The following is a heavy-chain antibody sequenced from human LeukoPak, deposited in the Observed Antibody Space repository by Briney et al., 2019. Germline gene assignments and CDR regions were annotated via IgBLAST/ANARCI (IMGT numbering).Heavy chain of an antibody. D-gene: IGHD2-15*01. CDR1: GFIFSNYA. CDR3: ARDGADIVVVVAAEARFVFDY. J-gene: IGHJ4*02. Sequence: GGSLRLSCAASGFIFSNYAIHWVRQAPGKGLEWVAVISYDGNYKYYADSVKGRFTISRDNSKNTLYLQMNSLRAEDTAVYYCARDGADIVVVVAAEARFVFDYWGQGTLVTVSS. CDR2: ISYDGNYK. V-gene: IGHV3-30-3*01.